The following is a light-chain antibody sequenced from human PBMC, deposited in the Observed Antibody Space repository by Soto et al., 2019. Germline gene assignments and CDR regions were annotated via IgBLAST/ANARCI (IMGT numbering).Light chain of an antibody. CDR2: GAS. V-gene: IGKV3-15*01. Sequence: EIVMTQSPATLSVSPGERATLSCRASQSVSSNLAWYKQKPGQAPRLLSYGASTRATGIPARFSGSGSGTEFTLTISSLQSEDFAVYYCQQYNNWPRTFGQGTKVDIK. J-gene: IGKJ1*01. CDR3: QQYNNWPRT. CDR1: QSVSSN.